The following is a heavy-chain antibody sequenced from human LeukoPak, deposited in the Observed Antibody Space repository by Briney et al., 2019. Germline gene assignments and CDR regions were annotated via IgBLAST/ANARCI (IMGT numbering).Heavy chain of an antibody. CDR1: GFTVSSNY. CDR2: IYSGGST. V-gene: IGHV3-53*01. D-gene: IGHD5-18*01. CDR3: ARSTGGYSYGYGELAFDY. Sequence: GGSLRLSCAASGFTVSSNYMSWVRQAPGKGLEWVSVIYSGGSTYYADSVKGRFTISRDNSKNTLYLQMNSLRAKDTAVYYCARSTGGYSYGYGELAFDYWGQGTLVTVSS. J-gene: IGHJ4*02.